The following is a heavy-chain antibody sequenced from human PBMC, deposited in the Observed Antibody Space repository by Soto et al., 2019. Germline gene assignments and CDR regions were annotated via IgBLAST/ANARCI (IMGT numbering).Heavy chain of an antibody. CDR1: GYTFTSYA. J-gene: IGHJ4*02. Sequence: ASVKVSCKASGYTFTSYAMHWVRQAPGQRLEWMGWINAGNGNTKYSQKFQGRVTITRDTSASTAYMELSSLRSEDTAVYYCATGIGFYYDSSGLSGYFDYWGQGTLVTVSS. CDR3: ATGIGFYYDSSGLSGYFDY. D-gene: IGHD3-22*01. V-gene: IGHV1-3*01. CDR2: INAGNGNT.